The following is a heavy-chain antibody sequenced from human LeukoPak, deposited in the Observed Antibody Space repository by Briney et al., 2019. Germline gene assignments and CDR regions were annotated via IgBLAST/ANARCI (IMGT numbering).Heavy chain of an antibody. Sequence: GGSLRLSCVAPGFTFSSSWMTWVRQAPGKGLEWVANTKEDGSARYYVESVKGRSTVSRDNAKNSLFLQMDRLKVEDTAVYYCARGEKDGSLDSWGQGSLVTVSS. V-gene: IGHV3-7*01. CDR2: TKEDGSAR. CDR1: GFTFSSSW. J-gene: IGHJ4*02. CDR3: ARGEKDGSLDS.